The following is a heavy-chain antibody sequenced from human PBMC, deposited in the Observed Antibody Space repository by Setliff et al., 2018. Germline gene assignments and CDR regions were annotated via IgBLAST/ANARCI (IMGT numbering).Heavy chain of an antibody. V-gene: IGHV3-23*01. CDR2: IYHNGGGI. CDR1: GYNFGTYS. Sequence: GGSLRLSCVGSGYNFGTYSMTWVRQVPGKGLQWVAGIYHNGGGIFYADSVKGRFTISRDNSQNTVYLQMTNLRVEDTAIYYCAKDRVPDGKWDFDSSGPGILVTVSS. D-gene: IGHD2-8*01. CDR3: AKDRVPDGKWDFDS. J-gene: IGHJ4*02.